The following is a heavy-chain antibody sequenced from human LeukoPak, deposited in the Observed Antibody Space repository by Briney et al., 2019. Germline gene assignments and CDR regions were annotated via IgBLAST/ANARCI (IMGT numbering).Heavy chain of an antibody. J-gene: IGHJ6*03. D-gene: IGHD1-14*01. CDR3: ARVIQPGIGYYYYMDV. V-gene: IGHV1-46*01. CDR1: GYTFTSYY. Sequence: ASVKVSCKASGYTFTSYYMHWVRQAPGQGLEWMGIINPSGGSTSYAQKFQGRVTMTRDTSTSTVYMELSSLRSEDTAVYYCARVIQPGIGYYYYMDVWGKGTTVTVSS. CDR2: INPSGGST.